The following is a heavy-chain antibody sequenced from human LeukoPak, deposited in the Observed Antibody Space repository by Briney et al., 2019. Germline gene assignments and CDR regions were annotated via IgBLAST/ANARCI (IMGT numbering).Heavy chain of an antibody. CDR1: GGSISSYY. D-gene: IGHD2-2*01. CDR2: IYYSGST. J-gene: IGHJ4*02. Sequence: SETLSLTCTVSGGSISSYYWSWIRQPPGKGLEWIGYIYYSGSTNYNPSLKGRVTISVDTSKNQFSLKLTSVTAADTAVYYCARAGSSSTSWILDYWGQGTLATVSS. CDR3: ARAGSSSTSWILDY. V-gene: IGHV4-59*01.